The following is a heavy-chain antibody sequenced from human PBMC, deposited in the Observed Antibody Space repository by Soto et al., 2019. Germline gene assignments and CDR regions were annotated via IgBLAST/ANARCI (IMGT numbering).Heavy chain of an antibody. D-gene: IGHD6-13*01. J-gene: IGHJ6*02. V-gene: IGHV6-1*01. CDR2: TYYRSKWYN. Sequence: PSQTLSLTCAISGDRVSSNSAAWNWIRQSPSRGLEWLGRTYYRSKWYNGYAVSVKSRITINPDTSKNQFSLQLNSVTPEDTAVYYCARVSVAAGTADYYGMDVWGQGTTVTVSS. CDR1: GDRVSSNSAA. CDR3: ARVSVAAGTADYYGMDV.